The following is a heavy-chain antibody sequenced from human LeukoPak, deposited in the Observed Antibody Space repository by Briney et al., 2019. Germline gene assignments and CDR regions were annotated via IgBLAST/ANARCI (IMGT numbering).Heavy chain of an antibody. D-gene: IGHD3-10*01. CDR2: ISGSGGST. J-gene: IGHJ4*02. Sequence: GGSLRLSCAASGFTFSSYAMSWVRQAPGKGLEWVSAISGSGGSTYYADSVKGRFTISRDNSKSTLYLQMNSLRAEDTAVYYCAKDSMVRGFLYWGQGTLVTVSS. CDR1: GFTFSSYA. CDR3: AKDSMVRGFLY. V-gene: IGHV3-23*01.